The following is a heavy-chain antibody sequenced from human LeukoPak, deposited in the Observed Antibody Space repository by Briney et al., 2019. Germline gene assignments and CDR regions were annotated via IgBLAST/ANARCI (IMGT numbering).Heavy chain of an antibody. CDR2: IYTSGST. D-gene: IGHD3-9*01. J-gene: IGHJ4*02. V-gene: IGHV4-4*07. CDR3: AREGDDILTGYPARNFDY. CDR1: GGSISSYY. Sequence: SETLSLTCTVSGGSISSYYWSWIRQPAGKGLEWIGRIYTSGSTNYNPSLKSRVTMSVDTSKNQFSLKLSSVTAADTAVYYCAREGDDILTGYPARNFDYWGQETLVTVSS.